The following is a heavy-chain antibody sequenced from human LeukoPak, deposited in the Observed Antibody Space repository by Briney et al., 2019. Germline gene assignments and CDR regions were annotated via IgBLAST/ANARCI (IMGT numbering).Heavy chain of an antibody. CDR2: IYYSGST. Sequence: SETLSLTCTVSGGSISSSRYYWGWIRQPPGKGLEWIGSIYYSGSTYYNPSLKSRVTISVDTSKNQFSLKLSSVTAADTAVYYCASSAAGYYYYYMDVWGKGTTVTVSS. J-gene: IGHJ6*03. CDR3: ASSAAGYYYYYMDV. D-gene: IGHD6-13*01. CDR1: GGSISSSRYY. V-gene: IGHV4-39*07.